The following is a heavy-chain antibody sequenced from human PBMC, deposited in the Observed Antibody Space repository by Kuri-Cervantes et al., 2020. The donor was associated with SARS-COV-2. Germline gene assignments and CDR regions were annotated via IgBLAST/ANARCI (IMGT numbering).Heavy chain of an antibody. CDR3: ARESSSSLNYYYGMDI. D-gene: IGHD6-6*01. CDR1: GFTFSSYN. V-gene: IGHV3-30*04. CDR2: ISFYRHDA. Sequence: SLKISCAASGFTFSSYNMHWVRQPPGKGLEWVAIISFYRHDAHYADSVKGRFTISRDNSKNTLYLQMDSLTTEDTAVYYCARESSSSLNYYYGMDIWGQGTSVTVSS. J-gene: IGHJ6*02.